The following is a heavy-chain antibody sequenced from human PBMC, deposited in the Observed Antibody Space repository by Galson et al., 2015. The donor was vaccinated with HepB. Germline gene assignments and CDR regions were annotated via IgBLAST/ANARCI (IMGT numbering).Heavy chain of an antibody. D-gene: IGHD6-19*01. CDR3: ARDSRGWYSYYYYYGMDV. Sequence: LRLSCAASGFTFSSYSMNWVRQAPGKGLEWVSSISSSSSYIYYADSVKGRFTISRDNAKNSLYLQMNSLRAEDTAVYYCARDSRGWYSYYYYYGMDVWGQGTTVTVSS. CDR1: GFTFSSYS. V-gene: IGHV3-21*01. J-gene: IGHJ6*02. CDR2: ISSSSSYI.